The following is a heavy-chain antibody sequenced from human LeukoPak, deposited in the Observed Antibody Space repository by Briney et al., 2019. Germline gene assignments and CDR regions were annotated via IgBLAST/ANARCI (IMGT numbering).Heavy chain of an antibody. J-gene: IGHJ3*02. D-gene: IGHD2-15*01. Sequence: SETLSLTCTVSGGSISSGAYYWSWTRQHPGKGLEWIAYIYYSGSTYYNPSLKSRVTISVDTSKNQFSLKLSSVTAADTAVYYCARGRRVADIWGQGTMVTVSS. CDR1: GGSISSGAYY. CDR3: ARGRRVADI. V-gene: IGHV4-31*03. CDR2: IYYSGST.